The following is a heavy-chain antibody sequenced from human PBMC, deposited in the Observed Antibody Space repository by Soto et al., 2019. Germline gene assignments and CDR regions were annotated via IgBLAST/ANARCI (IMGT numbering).Heavy chain of an antibody. Sequence: QVQLQESGPGLVKPSETLSLTCTVSGGSISNHYWSWLRQPPGKGLEWIGYFYYNGNTNYNPSLKSRVTLSVDTSQNQISLKLSSVTAADTAGYYCARANWYSEYWGQGTLVTVSS. D-gene: IGHD7-27*01. J-gene: IGHJ4*02. CDR3: ARANWYSEY. V-gene: IGHV4-59*11. CDR2: FYYNGNT. CDR1: GGSISNHY.